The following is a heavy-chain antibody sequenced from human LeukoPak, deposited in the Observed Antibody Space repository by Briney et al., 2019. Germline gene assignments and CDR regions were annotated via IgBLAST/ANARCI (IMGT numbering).Heavy chain of an antibody. CDR2: ISAYNGNT. CDR3: AREGPATMVRGVIINADAFDI. CDR1: GYTFTSYG. D-gene: IGHD3-10*01. J-gene: IGHJ3*02. V-gene: IGHV1-18*01. Sequence: ASVKVSCKASGYTFTSYGISWVRQAPGQGLEWMGWISAYNGNTNYAQKLQGRVTMTTDTSTSTAYMELRSLRSDDTAVYYCAREGPATMVRGVIINADAFDIWGQGTMVTVSS.